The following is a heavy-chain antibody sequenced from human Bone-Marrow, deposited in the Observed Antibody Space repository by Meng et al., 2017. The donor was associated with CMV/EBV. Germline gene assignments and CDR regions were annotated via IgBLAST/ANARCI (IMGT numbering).Heavy chain of an antibody. Sequence: ASVKVSCKASGYTFTGYYMHWVRQAPGQGLEWMGWINPNSGGTNYAQKFQGRVTMTRDTSISTAYMELSSLRSEDTAVYYCARLPGIAVAATLADYYFDYWGQGTLVTVSS. D-gene: IGHD6-19*01. CDR2: INPNSGGT. V-gene: IGHV1-2*02. J-gene: IGHJ4*02. CDR3: ARLPGIAVAATLADYYFDY. CDR1: GYTFTGYY.